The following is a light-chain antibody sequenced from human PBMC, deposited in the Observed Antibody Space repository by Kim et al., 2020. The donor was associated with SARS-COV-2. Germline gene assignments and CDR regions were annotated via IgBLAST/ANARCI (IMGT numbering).Light chain of an antibody. CDR1: KLGDKY. Sequence: VSPGQKASITCSGEKLGDKYACWYQQKPGQSPVLVIYQDSKRPSGIPERFSGSNSGNTATLTISGTQAMDEADYYCQAWDSSTAVFGGGTQLTVL. J-gene: IGLJ3*02. CDR3: QAWDSSTAV. V-gene: IGLV3-1*01. CDR2: QDS.